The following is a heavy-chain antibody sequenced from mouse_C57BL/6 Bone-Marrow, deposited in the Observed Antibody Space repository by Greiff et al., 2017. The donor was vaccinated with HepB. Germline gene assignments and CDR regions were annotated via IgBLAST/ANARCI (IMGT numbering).Heavy chain of an antibody. CDR2: ISPRSGNT. Sequence: QVQLKQSGAELARPGASVKLSCKASGYTFTSYGISWVKQRTGQGLEWIGEISPRSGNTYYNEKFKGKATLTADKSSSTAYMELRSLTSEDSAVYFCANPLFITTVVAGDWFAYWGQGTLVTVSA. V-gene: IGHV1-81*01. CDR3: ANPLFITTVVAGDWFAY. J-gene: IGHJ3*01. CDR1: GYTFTSYG. D-gene: IGHD1-1*01.